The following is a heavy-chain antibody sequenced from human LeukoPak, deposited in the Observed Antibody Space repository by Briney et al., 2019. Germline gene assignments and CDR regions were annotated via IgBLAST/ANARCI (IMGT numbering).Heavy chain of an antibody. CDR2: INSDGSNT. J-gene: IGHJ4*02. CDR3: ARTDRIAVATPSYYHY. Sequence: GGSLRLSCAASGFTFSTYWMHWVRQAPGKGLVWVSCINSDGSNTIYADSVKGRFTISRDNAKNTLYLQMNSLRAQDTAVYYCARTDRIAVATPSYYHYWGQGTLVTVSS. V-gene: IGHV3-74*01. CDR1: GFTFSTYW. D-gene: IGHD6-19*01.